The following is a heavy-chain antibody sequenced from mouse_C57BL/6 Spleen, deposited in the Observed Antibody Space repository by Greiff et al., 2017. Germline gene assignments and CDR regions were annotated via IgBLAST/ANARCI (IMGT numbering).Heavy chain of an antibody. CDR2: IHPNSGST. J-gene: IGHJ2*01. Sequence: VQLQQPGAELVKPGASVTLSCKASGYTFTSYWMHWVKQRPGQGLAWIGMIHPNSGSTNYNEKFKSKATLTVDKSSSTAYMQLSSLTSEDSAVYYCARLYYYGSEGFDYWGQGTTLTVSS. V-gene: IGHV1-64*01. D-gene: IGHD1-1*01. CDR3: ARLYYYGSEGFDY. CDR1: GYTFTSYW.